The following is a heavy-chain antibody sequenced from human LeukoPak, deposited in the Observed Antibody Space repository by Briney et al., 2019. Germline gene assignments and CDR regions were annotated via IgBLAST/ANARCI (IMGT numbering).Heavy chain of an antibody. CDR2: IIPIFGTA. D-gene: IGHD3-16*02. Sequence: ASVKVSCKASGGTFSSYAISWVRQAPGQGLEWMGGIIPIFGTANYAQKFQGRVTITADESTSTAYMELSSLRSEDTAVYYCARGLSYDYVWGSYRYWGQGTLVTVSS. J-gene: IGHJ4*02. CDR1: GGTFSSYA. V-gene: IGHV1-69*13. CDR3: ARGLSYDYVWGSYRY.